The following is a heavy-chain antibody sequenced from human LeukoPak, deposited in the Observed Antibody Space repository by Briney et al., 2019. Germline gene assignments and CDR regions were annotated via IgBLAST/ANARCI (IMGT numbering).Heavy chain of an antibody. V-gene: IGHV1-2*06. CDR2: INPNSGGT. CDR1: GYTFTGYY. CDR3: ARDTLYDSSGYYYPHFDY. Sequence: ASVKVSWKASGYTFTGYYMHWVRQAPGQGLEWMGRINPNSGGTNYAQKFQGRVTMTRDTSISTAYMKLSRLRSDDTAVYYCARDTLYDSSGYYYPHFDYWGQGTLVTVSS. J-gene: IGHJ4*02. D-gene: IGHD3-22*01.